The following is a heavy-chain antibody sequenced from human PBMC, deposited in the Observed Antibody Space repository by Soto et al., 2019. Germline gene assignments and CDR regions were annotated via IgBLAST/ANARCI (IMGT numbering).Heavy chain of an antibody. CDR3: AKAHRYGSGNSCYCFDY. D-gene: IGHD2-15*01. J-gene: IGHJ4*02. V-gene: IGHV3-23*01. CDR1: GFTFSSSA. CDR2: VSGGGGDT. Sequence: EVQLLESGGGLVQPGGSLRLSCAASGFTFSSSARSWVRQAPWKGLEWVSAVSGGGGDTHYADSVKGRFTISRDNFKNTLYLQMSSLRVEDTAVYYCAKAHRYGSGNSCYCFDYWGQGMLVTVFS.